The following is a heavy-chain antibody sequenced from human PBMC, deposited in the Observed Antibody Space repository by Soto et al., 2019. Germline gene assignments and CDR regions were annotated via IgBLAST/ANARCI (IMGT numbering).Heavy chain of an antibody. J-gene: IGHJ4*02. CDR3: ARSPLMVYASKASCFDY. D-gene: IGHD2-8*01. CDR1: GFTFSSYS. CDR2: ISSSSSYI. Sequence: PGGSLRLSCAASGFTFSSYSMNWVRQAPGKGLEWVSSISSSSSYIYYADSVKGRFTIPRDNAKNSLYLQMNSLRAEDTAVYYCARSPLMVYASKASCFDYWGQGTLVTVSS. V-gene: IGHV3-21*01.